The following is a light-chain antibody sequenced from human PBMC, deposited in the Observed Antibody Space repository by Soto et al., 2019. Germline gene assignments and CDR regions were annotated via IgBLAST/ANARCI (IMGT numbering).Light chain of an antibody. CDR3: QQCHATPLT. Sequence: DIPMPQSPSTLSGSVGAIVTITCRASQTISSWLAWYQQKPGKAPNLLIFGAKTLQSGVPSRFSGSGYGTDFTLTITTMQPEEVGIYDGQQCHATPLTFGQGTKVDIK. CDR2: GAK. J-gene: IGKJ1*01. CDR1: QTISSW. V-gene: IGKV1-5*01.